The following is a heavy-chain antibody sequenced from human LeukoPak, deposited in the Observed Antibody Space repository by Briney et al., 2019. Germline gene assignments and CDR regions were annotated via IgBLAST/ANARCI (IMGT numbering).Heavy chain of an antibody. D-gene: IGHD3-3*01. CDR1: GGTFSRYA. J-gene: IGHJ3*02. Sequence: ASVKVSCKASGGTFSRYAISWVRQAPGQGLEWMGGIIPIFGTANYAQKFQGRVTITADESTSTAYMELSSLRSEDTAVYYCAREHDFWSPYAFDIWGQGTMVTVSS. V-gene: IGHV1-69*13. CDR3: AREHDFWSPYAFDI. CDR2: IIPIFGTA.